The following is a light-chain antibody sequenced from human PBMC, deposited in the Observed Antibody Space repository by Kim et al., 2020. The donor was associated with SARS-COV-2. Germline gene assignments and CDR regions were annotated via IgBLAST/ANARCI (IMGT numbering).Light chain of an antibody. CDR3: QKYNTAPWT. V-gene: IGKV1-27*01. J-gene: IGKJ1*01. Sequence: ASVGDRVTITCRASQDIANSLAWYQQKPGTVPKLLIYGASTLQSEVPSRFSGSGSGTEFTLTIGSLQTEDVATYYCQKYNTAPWTFGPGTKVEIK. CDR1: QDIANS. CDR2: GAS.